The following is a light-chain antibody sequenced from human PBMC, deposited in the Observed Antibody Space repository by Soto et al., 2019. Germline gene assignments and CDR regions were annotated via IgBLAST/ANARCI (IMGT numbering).Light chain of an antibody. Sequence: QSALTQPPSASGSPGQSITISCTGSSYDIGGYNYVSWYHQHPGKAPKLIIYDVHKRPSGVPDRFSGSKSDNTASLTVSGLQTEDEADYYCNSYAGRNNFVFGTGTKLTVL. V-gene: IGLV2-8*01. CDR2: DVH. J-gene: IGLJ1*01. CDR3: NSYAGRNNFV. CDR1: SYDIGGYNY.